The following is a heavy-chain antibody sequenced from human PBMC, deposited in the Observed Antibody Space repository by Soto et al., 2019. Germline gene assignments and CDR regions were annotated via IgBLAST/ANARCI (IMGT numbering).Heavy chain of an antibody. D-gene: IGHD3-3*01. J-gene: IGHJ4*02. V-gene: IGHV4-31*03. Sequence: QVQLQESGPGLVKSSQTLSLTCTVSGGSISSGGSYWSWIRQRPGKGLEWIGYLFYSDSFYYTPSLKGRVVILADTSKTQFTLKLSSVTDADTAVYYCARAPETPPIFGVVRPYFFDFWGQGTLVTVSS. CDR2: LFYSDSF. CDR1: GGSISSGGSY. CDR3: ARAPETPPIFGVVRPYFFDF.